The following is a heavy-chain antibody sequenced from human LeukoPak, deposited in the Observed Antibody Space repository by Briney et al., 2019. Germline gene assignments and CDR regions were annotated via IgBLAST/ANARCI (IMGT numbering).Heavy chain of an antibody. J-gene: IGHJ3*02. Sequence: GGSLRLSCGASAFSLRSYSMDWVRQAPGKGLEGVSHINSGSSTIYYADSVKGRFTISRDNAGNSLYLHMNSLRAEDTAVYYCARVLLERPGIDSFDMWGQGTMVTVSS. V-gene: IGHV3-48*01. D-gene: IGHD1-1*01. CDR2: INSGSSTI. CDR1: AFSLRSYS. CDR3: ARVLLERPGIDSFDM.